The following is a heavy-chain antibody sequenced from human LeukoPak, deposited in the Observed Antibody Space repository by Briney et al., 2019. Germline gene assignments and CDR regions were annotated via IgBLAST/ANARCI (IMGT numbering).Heavy chain of an antibody. J-gene: IGHJ4*02. CDR1: GFTFSSYE. Sequence: GGSLRLSCAASGFTFSSYEMNWVRQAPGKGLEWVSYISRSGSTIYYADSVKGRFTISRDNAKNSLYLQMNSLRAEDTAVYYCARSPLTGGAFDYWGQGTLVTVSS. D-gene: IGHD7-27*01. CDR3: ARSPLTGGAFDY. V-gene: IGHV3-48*03. CDR2: ISRSGSTI.